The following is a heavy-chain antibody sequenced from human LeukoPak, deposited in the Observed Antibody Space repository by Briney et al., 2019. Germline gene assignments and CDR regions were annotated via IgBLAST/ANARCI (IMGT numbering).Heavy chain of an antibody. CDR1: GFTFSDYY. CDR3: AELGITMIGGV. J-gene: IGHJ6*04. Sequence: PGGTLRLSCAASGFTFSDYYMSWIRQAPGKGLEWVSYISSSGTTIYYADSVKGRFTISRDNAKNTLYLQMNCLRAEDTAVYYCAELGITMIGGVWGKGTTVTISS. V-gene: IGHV3-11*01. D-gene: IGHD3-10*02. CDR2: ISSSGTTI.